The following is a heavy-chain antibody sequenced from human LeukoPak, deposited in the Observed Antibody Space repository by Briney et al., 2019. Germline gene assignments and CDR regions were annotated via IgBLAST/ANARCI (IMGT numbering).Heavy chain of an antibody. J-gene: IGHJ6*02. V-gene: IGHV4-34*01. CDR3: ARGPSIQLWSDPYYYYGMDV. CDR1: GGSFSGYY. D-gene: IGHD5-18*01. Sequence: SETLSLTCAVYGGSFSGYYWSWIRQPPGQGLEWIGEINHSGSTNYNPSLKSRVTISVDTSKNQFSLKLSSVTAADTAVYYCARGPSIQLWSDPYYYYGMDVWGQGTTVTVSS. CDR2: INHSGST.